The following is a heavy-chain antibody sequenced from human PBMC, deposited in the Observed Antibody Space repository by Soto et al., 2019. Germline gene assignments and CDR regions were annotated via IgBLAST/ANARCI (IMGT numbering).Heavy chain of an antibody. V-gene: IGHV1-2*02. D-gene: IGHD3-10*01. CDR3: VREMVQGVSILSY. Sequence: GASVKVSCKAPGYTFTGFYIHWVRQAPGQGLEWMGYIDPNNGGTMFAQNFQGRVTMTRDTSISTAYMELSSLRSDDTAVYFCVREMVQGVSILSYWGQGTLVTVSS. CDR2: IDPNNGGT. J-gene: IGHJ4*02. CDR1: GYTFTGFY.